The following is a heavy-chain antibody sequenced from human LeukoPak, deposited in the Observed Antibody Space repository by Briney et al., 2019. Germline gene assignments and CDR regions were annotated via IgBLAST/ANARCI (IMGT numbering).Heavy chain of an antibody. CDR2: ISGSGGST. CDR1: GFTFSNYA. CDR3: AKRETSRSKYFDY. D-gene: IGHD1-26*01. Sequence: RAGGSLRLSCAASGFTFSNYAMSWVRQAPGKGLEWVSGISGSGGSTYYADSVKGRFTISRDNSKTTLYLQIDSLRAEDTAVYYCAKRETSRSKYFDYWGQGTLVTVSS. J-gene: IGHJ4*02. V-gene: IGHV3-23*01.